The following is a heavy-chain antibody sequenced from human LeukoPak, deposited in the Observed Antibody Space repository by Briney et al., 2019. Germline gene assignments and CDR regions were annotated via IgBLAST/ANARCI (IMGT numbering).Heavy chain of an antibody. CDR1: GYTFTSYY. V-gene: IGHV1-46*01. J-gene: IGHJ5*02. CDR3: ARDRLGAYGSGSYLLPRGHNWFDP. D-gene: IGHD3-10*01. CDR2: INPSGGST. Sequence: GASVKVSCKASGYTFTSYYMHWVRQAPGQGLEWMGIINPSGGSTSYAQKFQGRVTMTRDTSTSTVYMELSSLRSEDTAVYYCARDRLGAYGSGSYLLPRGHNWFDPWGQGTLDTVSS.